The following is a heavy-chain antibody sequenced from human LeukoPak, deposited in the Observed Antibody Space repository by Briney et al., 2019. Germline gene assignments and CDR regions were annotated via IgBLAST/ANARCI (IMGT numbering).Heavy chain of an antibody. Sequence: PGESLRLSCAASGFTFTTYWMSWVRQAPGKGLEWVANIKQDGTEKYYVDSVKGRFTISRDNAKNSLYLQMNSLRVEDTAVYYCARGGAARPDFWGQGTLVTVSS. J-gene: IGHJ4*02. CDR2: IKQDGTEK. V-gene: IGHV3-7*01. D-gene: IGHD6-6*01. CDR1: GFTFTTYW. CDR3: ARGGAARPDF.